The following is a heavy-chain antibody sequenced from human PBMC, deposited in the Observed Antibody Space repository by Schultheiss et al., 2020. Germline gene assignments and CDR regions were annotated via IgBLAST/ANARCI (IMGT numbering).Heavy chain of an antibody. Sequence: GESLKISCAASGFTFSDHYMDWVRQAPGKGLEWVGRTRNKANSYTTEYAASVKGRFTISRDNSKNTLYLQINSLRAEDTAVYYCARDRSDGRQPTEGYYFDLWGQGVLVTVSS. V-gene: IGHV3-72*01. CDR2: TRNKANSYTT. D-gene: IGHD4-11*01. J-gene: IGHJ4*02. CDR1: GFTFSDHY. CDR3: ARDRSDGRQPTEGYYFDL.